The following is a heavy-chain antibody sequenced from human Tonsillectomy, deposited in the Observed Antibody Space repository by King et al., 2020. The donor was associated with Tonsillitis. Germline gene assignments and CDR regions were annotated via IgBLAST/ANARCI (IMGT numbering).Heavy chain of an antibody. CDR1: GYTFTDYY. CDR2: VDPEDGET. J-gene: IGHJ6*03. V-gene: IGHV1-69-2*01. CDR3: ATGYDSSGYSDYYYYMDV. Sequence: LVQSGAEVKKPGATVKISCKVSGYTFTDYYMHWVQQAPGKGLEWMGLVDPEDGETIYAEKFQGRVTITADTSTDTAYMELSSLRSEDTAVYYCATGYDSSGYSDYYYYMDVWGKGTTVTVSS. D-gene: IGHD3-22*01.